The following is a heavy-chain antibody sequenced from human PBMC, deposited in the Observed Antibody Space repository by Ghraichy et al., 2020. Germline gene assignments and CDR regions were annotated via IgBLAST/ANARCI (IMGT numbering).Heavy chain of an antibody. D-gene: IGHD3-10*01. CDR1: GFTFSSYA. CDR3: ARPFPITMVRGVIDY. CDR2: ISGSGGST. V-gene: IGHV3-23*01. J-gene: IGHJ4*02. Sequence: GGSLRLSCAASGFTFSSYAMSWVRQAPGKGLEWVSAISGSGGSTYYADSVKGRFTISRDNSKNTLYLQMNSLRAEDTAVYYCARPFPITMVRGVIDYWGQGPLVTVSS.